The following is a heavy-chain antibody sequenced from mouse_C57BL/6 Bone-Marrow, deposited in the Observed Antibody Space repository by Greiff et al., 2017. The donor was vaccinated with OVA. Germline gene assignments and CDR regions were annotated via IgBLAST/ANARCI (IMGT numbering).Heavy chain of an antibody. CDR1: GYTFTSYW. CDR2: IGTNSGGT. D-gene: IGHD3-2*02. J-gene: IGHJ4*01. CDR3: ARLDSSGYDAMDY. V-gene: IGHV1-72*01. Sequence: QVQLQQPGAELVKPGASVKLSCKASGYTFTSYWMHWVKQRPGRGLEWIGRIGTNSGGTKYNEKFKSKATLTVDKPSSTAYMQLSSVTSEDSAVYYCARLDSSGYDAMDYWGQGTSVTVSS.